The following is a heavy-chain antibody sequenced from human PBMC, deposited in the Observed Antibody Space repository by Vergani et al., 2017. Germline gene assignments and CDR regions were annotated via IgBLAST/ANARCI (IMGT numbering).Heavy chain of an antibody. D-gene: IGHD2-15*01. V-gene: IGHV4-38-2*01. CDR1: GYSIRTGYY. CDR2: MYHSGNP. J-gene: IGHJ5*02. CDR3: TRHWAVVAANNWFDP. Sequence: QVQLQEAGPGLVKPSETLALTCAVSGYSIRTGYYWGWVRQSPGKGLEWIGNMYHSGNPSYTPSLKSRVTMSVDTSKSQFSLKLSSVTAADTAVYYCTRHWAVVAANNWFDPWGQGTLVTVSS.